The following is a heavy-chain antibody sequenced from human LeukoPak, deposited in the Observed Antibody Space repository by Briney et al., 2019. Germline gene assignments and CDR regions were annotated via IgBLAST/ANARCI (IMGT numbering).Heavy chain of an antibody. J-gene: IGHJ4*02. CDR3: ASLHQVRGLTVFDY. CDR1: GGSFGDYY. CDR2: INHSGST. D-gene: IGHD3-10*01. Sequence: PSETLSLTCAVYGGSFGDYYWSWIRQPRGKGLEWFAEINHSGSTSYNPSLKSRVTISVDTSKNQFSLKLSSVTAADTAVYYCASLHQVRGLTVFDYWGQGTLVTVSS. V-gene: IGHV4-34*01.